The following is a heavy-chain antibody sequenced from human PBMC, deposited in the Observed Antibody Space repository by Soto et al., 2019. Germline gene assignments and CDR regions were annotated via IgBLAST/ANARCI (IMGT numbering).Heavy chain of an antibody. Sequence: GGSLRLSCAASGFTFSSYAMSWVRQAPGKGLEWVSAISGSGGSTYYADSVKGRFTISRDNSKNTLYLQMNSLRAEDTAVYYCAKAGYYGSGSYYTAPQYYYYYMDVWGKGTTVTVSS. D-gene: IGHD3-10*01. V-gene: IGHV3-23*01. CDR3: AKAGYYGSGSYYTAPQYYYYYMDV. CDR2: ISGSGGST. CDR1: GFTFSSYA. J-gene: IGHJ6*03.